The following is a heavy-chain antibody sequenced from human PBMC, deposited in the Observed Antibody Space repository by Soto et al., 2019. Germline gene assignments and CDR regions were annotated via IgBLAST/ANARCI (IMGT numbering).Heavy chain of an antibody. V-gene: IGHV3-74*01. Sequence: EVQLVESGGGLVQPGGSLRLSCAASGFTFSNYWMHWVRQVPGKGLVWVSRINGFGSTTNYADSVRGRFAISRDNADNTVYLQVSSLRVEDTAVYHCVRGALYAYYLDCWGQGTLVTVSS. CDR1: GFTFSNYW. D-gene: IGHD3-16*01. J-gene: IGHJ4*02. CDR3: VRGALYAYYLDC. CDR2: INGFGSTT.